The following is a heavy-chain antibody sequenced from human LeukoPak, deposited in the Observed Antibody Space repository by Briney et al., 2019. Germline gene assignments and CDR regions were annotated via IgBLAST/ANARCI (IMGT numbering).Heavy chain of an antibody. CDR3: ARAQTGTTGRHFDY. CDR2: SRNKAYGGTT. D-gene: IGHD1-7*01. V-gene: IGHV3-49*03. CDR1: GFTFGDYA. Sequence: GGSLRLSCTASGFTFGDYAMSWFRQAPGKGLEWVGFSRNKAYGGTTEYAASVKGRFTISRDDSKNIAYLQMNSLRAEDTAVYYCARAQTGTTGRHFDYWGQGTLVTVSS. J-gene: IGHJ4*02.